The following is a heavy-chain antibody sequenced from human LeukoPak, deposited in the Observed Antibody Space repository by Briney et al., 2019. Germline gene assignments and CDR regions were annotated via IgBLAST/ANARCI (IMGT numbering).Heavy chain of an antibody. J-gene: IGHJ3*02. D-gene: IGHD1-26*01. CDR3: ARDRLSVGAFDI. CDR2: IYNSESI. CDR1: GDSISSGDYY. Sequence: SETLSLTCTVSGDSISSGDYYWSWIRQPPGKGLEWIGSIYNSESIYSKPSLRSRVTISLDTSKNQFSLKLSSVTAADTALYFCARDRLSVGAFDIWGLGTMVTVSS. V-gene: IGHV4-39*07.